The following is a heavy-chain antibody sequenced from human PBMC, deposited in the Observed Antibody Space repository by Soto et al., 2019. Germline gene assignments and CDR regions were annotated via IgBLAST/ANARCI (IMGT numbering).Heavy chain of an antibody. Sequence: EVQLVESGGGLVQPGGSLRLSCAASGFTVSSNYMSWVRQAPGKGLEWVSVIYSGGSTYYADSVKGRFTISRDNSKNTLYLQMNSLRAEDTAVYYCARDPRAVAGSGHNYYYYGMDVWGQGTTVTVSS. J-gene: IGHJ6*02. CDR3: ARDPRAVAGSGHNYYYYGMDV. D-gene: IGHD6-19*01. V-gene: IGHV3-66*01. CDR2: IYSGGST. CDR1: GFTVSSNY.